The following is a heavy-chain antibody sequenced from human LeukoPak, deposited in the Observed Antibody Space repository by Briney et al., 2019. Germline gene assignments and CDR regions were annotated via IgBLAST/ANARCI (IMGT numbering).Heavy chain of an antibody. CDR3: AKEVENRFDI. CDR2: ITNSGSSI. D-gene: IGHD5-24*01. CDR1: GLTFSNYW. Sequence: PGGSLRLSCVVSGLTFSNYWMIWVRQAPGKGLEWISRITNSGSSIFYADSVKGRFTISRDNSRNMLYLQMNSLRAEDTAVYYCAKEVENRFDIWGQGTIVTVSS. J-gene: IGHJ3*02. V-gene: IGHV3-23*05.